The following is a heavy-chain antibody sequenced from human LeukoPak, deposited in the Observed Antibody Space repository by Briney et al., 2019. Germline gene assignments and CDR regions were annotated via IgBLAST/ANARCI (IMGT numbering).Heavy chain of an antibody. J-gene: IGHJ3*02. D-gene: IGHD3-22*01. V-gene: IGHV4-4*07. CDR2: IYTSGST. CDR1: GGSISSYY. Sequence: PSETLSLTCTVSGGSISSYYWSWIRQPAGKGLEWIGRIYTSGSTNYNPSLKSRVTMSVDTSKNQFSLKLSSVTAADTAIYYCARDMRGYSDDASLISFDIWGRGTVVTVSS. CDR3: ARDMRGYSDDASLISFDI.